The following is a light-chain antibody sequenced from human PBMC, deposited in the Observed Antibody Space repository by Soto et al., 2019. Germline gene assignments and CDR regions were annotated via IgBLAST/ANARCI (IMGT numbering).Light chain of an antibody. CDR3: QQLNSYPLT. Sequence: DIQLTQSPSFLSASVGDTVPVTCRASGGINGYLAWYQQSPGKAPKLLIYAASTLESGVPARFSGSGSGTEFTLTISSLQPEDFATYYCQQLNSYPLTFGGGTKVEI. V-gene: IGKV1-9*01. CDR1: GGINGY. CDR2: AAS. J-gene: IGKJ4*01.